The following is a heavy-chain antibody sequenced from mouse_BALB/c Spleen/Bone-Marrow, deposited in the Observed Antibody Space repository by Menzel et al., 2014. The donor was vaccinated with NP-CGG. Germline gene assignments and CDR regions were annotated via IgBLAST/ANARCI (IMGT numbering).Heavy chain of an antibody. V-gene: IGHV14-3*02. Sequence: EVQLVESGAELVKPGASVKLSCTASGFNIKDTYMHWVKQRPEQGLEWIGRIDPANGNTKYDPKFQGKATITADTSSNTAYLQLISLTSEDTAVYYCANYRYGWYFDVWGAGTTVTVSS. CDR3: ANYRYGWYFDV. CDR1: GFNIKDTY. D-gene: IGHD2-14*01. J-gene: IGHJ1*01. CDR2: IDPANGNT.